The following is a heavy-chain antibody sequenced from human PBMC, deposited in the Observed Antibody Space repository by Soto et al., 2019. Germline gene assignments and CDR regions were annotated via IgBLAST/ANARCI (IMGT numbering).Heavy chain of an antibody. Sequence: GESLKISCKGSGYSFTSYWISWVRQMPGKGLEWMGRIDPSDSYTNYSPSFQGHVTISADKSISTAYLQWSSLKASDTAMCYCARPQKNYDSSGYYRPGGWFDPWGQGTLVTVSS. V-gene: IGHV5-10-1*01. D-gene: IGHD3-22*01. CDR3: ARPQKNYDSSGYYRPGGWFDP. CDR1: GYSFTSYW. CDR2: IDPSDSYT. J-gene: IGHJ5*02.